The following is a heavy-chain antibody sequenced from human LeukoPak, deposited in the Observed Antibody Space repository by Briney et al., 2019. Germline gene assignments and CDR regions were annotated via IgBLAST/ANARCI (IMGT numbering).Heavy chain of an antibody. D-gene: IGHD2-2*01. CDR3: TRLNLPANIGAFDI. J-gene: IGHJ3*02. Sequence: ASETLSLTCTGSACSINSYYWSWIRQPPGKGLEGFGYIHYTGSTNYTPSLKSRVTISVDPSKNQFSLKLRSVTAADTAIYSCTRLNLPANIGAFDIWGQGTVVTVSS. V-gene: IGHV4-59*01. CDR1: ACSINSYY. CDR2: IHYTGST.